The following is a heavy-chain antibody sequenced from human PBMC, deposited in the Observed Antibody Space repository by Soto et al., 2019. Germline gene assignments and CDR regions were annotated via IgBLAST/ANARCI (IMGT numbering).Heavy chain of an antibody. Sequence: TLSLTCSVSGGSLTSGGYYWSWVRQHPGKDLQWVGSIHYNGDTYYNPSLRSRISISLDTSENRFSLMLSSVTAADTAVYFCARGATRRPGVPTYFNLWGPGTLVIVSP. J-gene: IGHJ4*02. D-gene: IGHD3-10*01. CDR3: ARGATRRPGVPTYFNL. CDR1: GGSLTSGGYY. CDR2: IHYNGDT. V-gene: IGHV4-31*03.